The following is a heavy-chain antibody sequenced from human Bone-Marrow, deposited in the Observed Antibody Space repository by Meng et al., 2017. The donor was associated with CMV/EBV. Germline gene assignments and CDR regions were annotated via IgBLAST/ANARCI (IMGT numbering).Heavy chain of an antibody. CDR3: AHRQSAAGQFDY. V-gene: IGHV2-5*02. CDR2: IYWDDDN. J-gene: IGHJ4*02. D-gene: IGHD6-13*01. Sequence: CTFSGFSLTSGVSVGWIRQPPGTALEWLALIYWDDDNRYSPSLKSRLTLTKDTSKNQVFLTMTNVDPVDTATYFCAHRQSAAGQFDYWGQGTLVTVSS. CDR1: GFSLTSGVS.